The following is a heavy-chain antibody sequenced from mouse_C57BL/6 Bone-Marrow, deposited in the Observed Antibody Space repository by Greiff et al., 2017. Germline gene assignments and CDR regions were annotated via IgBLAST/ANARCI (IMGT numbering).Heavy chain of an antibody. CDR1: GFTFSSYG. CDR3: ARPRYDGFAF. V-gene: IGHV5-6*01. J-gene: IGHJ3*01. CDR2: ISSGGSYT. Sequence: EVQVVESGGDLVKPGGSLKLSCAASGFTFSSYGLSWVRQPPDTRLELVATISSGGSYTYYPDSVKGRFTISSDNAKNTLYLQMSSLKSEDTAMYYCARPRYDGFAFWGQGTLVTVSA. D-gene: IGHD2-12*01.